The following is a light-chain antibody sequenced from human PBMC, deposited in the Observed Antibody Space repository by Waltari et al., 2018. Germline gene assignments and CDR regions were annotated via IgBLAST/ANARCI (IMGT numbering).Light chain of an antibody. J-gene: IGLJ3*02. V-gene: IGLV2-14*03. CDR2: DVS. Sequence: QSALTQPASVSGSPGQSTTISCTGTSSDVGAYNYVSWYQQHPGRAPKIMIYDVSNRPAVVSDRVSGSKSGNTASLTISGLQAEDEGDYYCSSYTSSSTWVFGGGTKLTVL. CDR3: SSYTSSSTWV. CDR1: SSDVGAYNY.